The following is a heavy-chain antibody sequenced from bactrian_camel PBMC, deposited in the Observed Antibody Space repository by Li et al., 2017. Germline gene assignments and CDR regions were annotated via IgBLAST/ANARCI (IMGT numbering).Heavy chain of an antibody. Sequence: VQLVESGGGSVQAGGSLRLSCVASGYTFNHCTMGWYRLAPGKERELVSKVFSNGTTTYADSVKGRFTISRDNSENTLYLQMNSLKPEDTAVYYCAADRRPVGAGIEYCAPLKRYGYRGQGTQVTVS. V-gene: IGHV3S53*01. J-gene: IGHJ4*01. CDR3: AADRRPVGAGIEYCAPLKRYGY. D-gene: IGHD6*01. CDR2: VFSNGTT. CDR1: GYTFNHCT.